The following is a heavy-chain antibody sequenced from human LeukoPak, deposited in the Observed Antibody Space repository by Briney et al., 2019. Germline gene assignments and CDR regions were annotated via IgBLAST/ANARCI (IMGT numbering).Heavy chain of an antibody. J-gene: IGHJ4*02. V-gene: IGHV3-30*02. CDR1: GFTFSSYG. CDR2: IRYDGSNK. CDR3: ARGEVAARLLDY. Sequence: PGGSLRLSCAASGFTFSSYGVHWVRQAPGKGLEWVAFIRYDGSNKYYADSVKGRFTISRDNSKNTLYLQMNSLRAEDTAVYYCARGEVAARLLDYWGQGTLVTVSS. D-gene: IGHD2-15*01.